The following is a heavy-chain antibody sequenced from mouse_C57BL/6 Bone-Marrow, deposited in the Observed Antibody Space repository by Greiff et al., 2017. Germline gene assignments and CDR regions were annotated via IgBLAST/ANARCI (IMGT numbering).Heavy chain of an antibody. J-gene: IGHJ4*01. Sequence: VKLQQPGAELVRPGSSVKLSCKASGYTFTSYWMHWVKQRPIQGLEWIGNIDPSDSETHYNQKFKDKATLTVDKSSSTAYMQLSSLTSEDSPIYYCARWGYAMDYWGQGTSVTVSS. CDR2: IDPSDSET. CDR3: ARWGYAMDY. CDR1: GYTFTSYW. V-gene: IGHV1-52*01.